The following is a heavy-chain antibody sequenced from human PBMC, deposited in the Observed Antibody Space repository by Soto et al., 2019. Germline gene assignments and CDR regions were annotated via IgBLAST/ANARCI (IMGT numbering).Heavy chain of an antibody. CDR3: ARELDCSGSYWAPWYYYGMDV. CDR2: ISAYNGNT. CDR1: GYTFTSYG. Sequence: ASVKVSCKASGYTFTSYGISWVRQAPGQGLEWMGWISAYNGNTNYAQKLQGRVTMTTDTSTSTAYMELRRLRSDDTAVYYCARELDCSGSYWAPWYYYGMDVWGQGTTVTVTS. J-gene: IGHJ6*01. D-gene: IGHD3-10*02. V-gene: IGHV1-18*04.